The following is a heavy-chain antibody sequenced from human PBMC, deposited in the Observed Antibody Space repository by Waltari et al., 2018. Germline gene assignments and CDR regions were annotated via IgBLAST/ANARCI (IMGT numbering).Heavy chain of an antibody. J-gene: IGHJ4*02. CDR2: SIPIFGTA. V-gene: IGHV1-69*01. CDR1: GGTFSSYA. Sequence: QVQLVQSGAEVKKPGTSVKVSCKASGGTFSSYAISWVRQAPGQWLEWMGGSIPIFGTANSEPKFQGMVTITADESTSTAYMELSSLRSEDTAVYYCARDGVVGDYYDSSGYYYVWGQGTLVTVSS. CDR3: ARDGVVGDYYDSSGYYYV. D-gene: IGHD3-22*01.